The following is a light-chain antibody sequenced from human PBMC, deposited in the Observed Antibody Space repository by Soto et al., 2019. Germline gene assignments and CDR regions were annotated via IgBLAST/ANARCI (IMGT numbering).Light chain of an antibody. V-gene: IGKV3-15*01. CDR3: QQYGSSPWT. J-gene: IGKJ1*01. CDR1: QSLGGN. CDR2: RAS. Sequence: EIVMTQSPATLAVSPGYTATPSCRASQSLGGNLAWYQQKPGQAPRLLIFRASSRAKGVPARFSASGSGTEFTLTISGLEPEDEAVYYCQQYGSSPWTFGQGTKGDIK.